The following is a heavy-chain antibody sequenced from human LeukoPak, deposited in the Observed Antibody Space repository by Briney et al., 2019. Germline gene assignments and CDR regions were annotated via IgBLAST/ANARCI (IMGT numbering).Heavy chain of an antibody. CDR3: AKSLRGDPYAAFDI. CDR1: GFTFSSYA. V-gene: IGHV3-23*01. CDR2: ISGSGGST. D-gene: IGHD2-21*02. Sequence: GGSLRLSYAASGFTFSSYAMSWVRQAPGKGLEWVSAISGSGGSTYNADSVKGRFTISRDNSKNTLYLQMISLRAEDTAVYYCAKSLRGDPYAAFDIWGQGTMVTVSS. J-gene: IGHJ3*02.